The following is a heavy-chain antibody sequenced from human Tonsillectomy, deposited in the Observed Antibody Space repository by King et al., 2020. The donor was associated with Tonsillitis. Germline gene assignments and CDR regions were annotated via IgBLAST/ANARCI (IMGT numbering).Heavy chain of an antibody. CDR3: SSGSYFYFGY. Sequence: VQLQQWGAGLLKPSETLSLTCAVYGGSFSSYYWSWIRQPPGKGLEWIWEINHSGSTNYNPSLKSRVTISVDTSKNQFSLKLTSVTAADTAVYYCSSGSYFYFGYWGQGALVTVSS. D-gene: IGHD3-10*01. J-gene: IGHJ4*02. CDR2: INHSGST. CDR1: GGSFSSYY. V-gene: IGHV4-34*01.